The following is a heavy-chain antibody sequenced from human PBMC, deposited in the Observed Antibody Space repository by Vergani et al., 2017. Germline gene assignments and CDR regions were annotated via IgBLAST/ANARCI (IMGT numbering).Heavy chain of an antibody. Sequence: QVQLVESGGGVVQPGRSLRLSCAASGFTFSSYGMHWVRQAPGKGLEWVAVIWYDGSNKYYADSVKGRFTISRDNSKNTLYLQMNSLRAEDTAVYYCARDLRGGVIDFDYWGQRTLITVSS. D-gene: IGHD3-16*02. V-gene: IGHV3-33*01. J-gene: IGHJ4*02. CDR3: ARDLRGGVIDFDY. CDR1: GFTFSSYG. CDR2: IWYDGSNK.